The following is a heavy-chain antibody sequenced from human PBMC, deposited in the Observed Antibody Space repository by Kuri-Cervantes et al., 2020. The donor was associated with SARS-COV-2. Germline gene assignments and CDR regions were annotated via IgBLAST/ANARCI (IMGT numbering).Heavy chain of an antibody. Sequence: LSLTCAASGFTFSSYSMNWVRQAPGKGLEWVSSISSSSSYIYYADSVKGRFTISRDNAKNSLYLQMNSLRAEDTAVYYCAREYPDYGGNGNAFDLWGQGTMVTVSS. D-gene: IGHD4-23*01. CDR1: GFTFSSYS. CDR3: AREYPDYGGNGNAFDL. CDR2: ISSSSSYI. V-gene: IGHV3-21*04. J-gene: IGHJ3*01.